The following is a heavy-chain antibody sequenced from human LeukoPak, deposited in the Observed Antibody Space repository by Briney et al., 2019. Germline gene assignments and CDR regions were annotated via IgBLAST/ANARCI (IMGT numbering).Heavy chain of an antibody. V-gene: IGHV4-34*01. CDR1: GGSFSDYY. J-gene: IGHJ4*02. D-gene: IGHD6-19*01. CDR2: INHSGGS. Sequence: SETLSLTCAVYGGSFSDYYWSWIRQPPGKGLEWIGEINHSGGSKYNPSLKSRVTISVDTSKSQFSLKLNSVTAADTAVYYCARKTPAGLDYWGQGTLVTVSS. CDR3: ARKTPAGLDY.